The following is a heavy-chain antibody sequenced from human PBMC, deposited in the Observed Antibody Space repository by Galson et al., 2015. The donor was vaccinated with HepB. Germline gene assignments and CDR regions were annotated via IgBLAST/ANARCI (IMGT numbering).Heavy chain of an antibody. J-gene: IGHJ4*02. CDR3: ARRRRNHPNTNLDY. D-gene: IGHD1-14*01. CDR2: IYPDDSDT. V-gene: IGHV5-51*01. Sequence: SGAEVKKPGESLKISCKASGYTFTIYWIAWVRQMPGKGLEWMGSIYPDDSDTAYSPSFQGQITISADKSINTAYLQLSSLKASDTAIYYCARRRRNHPNTNLDYWGQGTLVTVSS. CDR1: GYTFTIYW.